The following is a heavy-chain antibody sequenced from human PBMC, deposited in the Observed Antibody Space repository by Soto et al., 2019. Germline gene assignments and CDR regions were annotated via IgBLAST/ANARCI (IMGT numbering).Heavy chain of an antibody. Sequence: EVQLVQSGGGLAQPGGSLRLSCVGSGFTFSNYSMNWVRQAPGKGLEWVSYISSSGSTIYYADSVKGRITISRDNAKNTLYLRMNSLRDEDAAVYYCARGTTGGSPPLWGQGTLVTVSS. J-gene: IGHJ4*02. V-gene: IGHV3-48*02. CDR2: ISSSGSTI. CDR1: GFTFSNYS. CDR3: ARGTTGGSPPL. D-gene: IGHD1-7*01.